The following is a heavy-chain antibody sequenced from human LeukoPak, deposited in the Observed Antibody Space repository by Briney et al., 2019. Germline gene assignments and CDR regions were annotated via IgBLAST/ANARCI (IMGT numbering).Heavy chain of an antibody. V-gene: IGHV3-21*01. CDR1: VFTFSSYS. CDR2: ISSSSSYI. Sequence: GGSLRLSCAASVFTFSSYSMNWVRQAPGKGLEWVSSISSSSSYIYYADSVKGRFTISRDNAKNSLYLQMNSLRAEDTAVYYCARDGLVWFGELYYFDYWGQGTLVTVSS. CDR3: ARDGLVWFGELYYFDY. J-gene: IGHJ4*02. D-gene: IGHD3-10*01.